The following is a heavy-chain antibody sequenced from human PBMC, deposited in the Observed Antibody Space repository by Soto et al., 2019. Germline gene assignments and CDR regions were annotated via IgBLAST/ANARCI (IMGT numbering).Heavy chain of an antibody. CDR3: TRDLRYCSSSSCYYYYYYMDV. CDR2: IYSGGST. V-gene: IGHV3-53*04. Sequence: GGSLRLSCAASGFTVSSNYMSWVRQAPGKGLEWVSIIYSGGSTYYADSVKGRFTISRQNSENTLYLQMNSLRAEDTAVYYCTRDLRYCSSSSCYYYYYYMDVWGKGTTVNVSS. CDR1: GFTVSSNY. J-gene: IGHJ6*03. D-gene: IGHD2-2*01.